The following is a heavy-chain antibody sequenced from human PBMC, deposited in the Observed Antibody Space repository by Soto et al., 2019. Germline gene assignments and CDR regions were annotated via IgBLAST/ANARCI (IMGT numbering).Heavy chain of an antibody. CDR2: ISSSSSYI. Sequence: EVQLVESGGGLVKPGGSLRLSCAASGFTFSSYSMNWVRQAPGKGLEWVSSISSSSSYIYYADSVKGRFTISRENAKNSLYLQINSLSAEDTAVYYCARDSYYYDSSGRLDYWAQGTLVTVSS. CDR3: ARDSYYYDSSGRLDY. V-gene: IGHV3-21*01. D-gene: IGHD3-22*01. J-gene: IGHJ4*02. CDR1: GFTFSSYS.